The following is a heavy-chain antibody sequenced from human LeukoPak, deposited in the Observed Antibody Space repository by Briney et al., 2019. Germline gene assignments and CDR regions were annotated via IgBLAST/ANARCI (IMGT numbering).Heavy chain of an antibody. CDR3: ARVLKDIVVVVAARWFDP. CDR2: INHSGST. CDR1: GGSFSGYY. V-gene: IGHV4-34*01. J-gene: IGHJ5*02. Sequence: SETLSLTCAVYGGSFSGYYWSWIRQPPGKGLEWIGEINHSGSTNYNPSLKSRVTISVDTSKNQFSLKLSSVTAADTAVYYCARVLKDIVVVVAARWFDPWGQGTLVTVSS. D-gene: IGHD2-15*01.